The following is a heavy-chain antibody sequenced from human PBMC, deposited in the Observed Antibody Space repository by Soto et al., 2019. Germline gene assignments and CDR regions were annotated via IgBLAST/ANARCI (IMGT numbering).Heavy chain of an antibody. CDR1: GXSISSSNW. Sequence: LSLTCAVSGXSISSSNWWSWVRQPPGKGLEWIGEIYHSGSTNYNPSLKSRVTISVDKSKNQFSLKLSSVTAADTAVYYCAREPRAIAAAGNNWFDPWGQGTLVTVSP. J-gene: IGHJ5*02. V-gene: IGHV4-4*02. CDR3: AREPRAIAAAGNNWFDP. D-gene: IGHD6-13*01. CDR2: IYHSGST.